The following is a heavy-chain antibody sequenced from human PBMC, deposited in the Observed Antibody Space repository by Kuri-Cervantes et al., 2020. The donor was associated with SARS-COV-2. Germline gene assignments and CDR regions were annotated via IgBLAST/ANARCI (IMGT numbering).Heavy chain of an antibody. Sequence: ASVKVSCKGSGYSFTSYWISWVRQMPGKGLEWMGRIGPSDSYTNYSPSFQGHVTISAEKSISTAYLQWSSLKASGTAMYYCARHLPNPYYSSGWIFYGMDVWGQGTTVTVSS. J-gene: IGHJ6*02. CDR1: GYSFTSYW. CDR2: IGPSDSYT. D-gene: IGHD6-19*01. V-gene: IGHV5-10-1*01. CDR3: ARHLPNPYYSSGWIFYGMDV.